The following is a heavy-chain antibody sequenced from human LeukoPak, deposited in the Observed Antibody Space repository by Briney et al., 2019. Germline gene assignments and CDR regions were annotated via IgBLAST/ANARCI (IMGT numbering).Heavy chain of an antibody. CDR3: ARDLNEWFYGYCSGGSCSHPNY. CDR1: GFTFTSHD. V-gene: IGHV1-3*01. J-gene: IGHJ4*02. D-gene: IGHD2-15*01. Sequence: ASVKVSCKASGFTFTSHDYNWVRQAPGQRLEWMGWINAGNGNTKYSQKFQGRVTITRDTSASTAYMELSSLRSEDTAVYYCARDLNEWFYGYCSGGSCSHPNYWGQGTLVTVSS. CDR2: INAGNGNT.